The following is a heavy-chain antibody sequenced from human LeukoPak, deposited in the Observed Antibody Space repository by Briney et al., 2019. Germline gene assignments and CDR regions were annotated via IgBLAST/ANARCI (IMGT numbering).Heavy chain of an antibody. D-gene: IGHD2-15*01. J-gene: IGHJ4*02. CDR3: AGDLGHCSVECCYGGRGLDC. Sequence: GRSLRLSCAASGFTFSAYSMSWVRQAPGKGLEWVSSISSSSTYIYYADSVKGRFAVSGDNAKNSLYLQMNSLRAKDTAVSYWAGDLGHCSVECCYGGRGLDCWGQGTLVTVSS. CDR2: ISSSSTYI. V-gene: IGHV3-21*01. CDR1: GFTFSAYS.